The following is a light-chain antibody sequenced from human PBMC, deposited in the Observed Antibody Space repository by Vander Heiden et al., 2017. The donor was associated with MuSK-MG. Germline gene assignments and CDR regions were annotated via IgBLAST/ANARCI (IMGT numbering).Light chain of an antibody. CDR3: MQGTPWPPIT. CDR1: QSLVYSDGNTY. J-gene: IGKJ5*01. Sequence: DVVMTQSPLSLPVTLGQPASISCRSSQSLVYSDGNTYLNWFQQRPGQSPRRLIYKVSTRDSGVPDRFSGSGSGTEFTLKISRVEAEDVGVDYCMQGTPWPPITFGQGTRLEI. CDR2: KVS. V-gene: IGKV2-30*01.